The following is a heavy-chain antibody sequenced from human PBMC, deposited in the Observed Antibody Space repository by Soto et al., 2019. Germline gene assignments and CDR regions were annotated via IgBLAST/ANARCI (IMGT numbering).Heavy chain of an antibody. CDR3: ARDSGYYYVPSDY. Sequence: EASVKVSCNASVYTFTSYGISWVRPAPGQGLEWMGWISAFNGNTNYAQKLQGRVTMTTDTSTSTAYMELRSLRSDDTAIYYCARDSGYYYVPSDYWGQGTLVTVSS. CDR2: ISAFNGNT. CDR1: VYTFTSYG. D-gene: IGHD3-22*01. J-gene: IGHJ4*02. V-gene: IGHV1-18*01.